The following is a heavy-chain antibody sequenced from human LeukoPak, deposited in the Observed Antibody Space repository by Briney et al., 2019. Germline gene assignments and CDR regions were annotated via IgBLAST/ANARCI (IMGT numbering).Heavy chain of an antibody. CDR1: GFTFSDYY. CDR2: ISSSGSTI. V-gene: IGHV3-11*04. CDR3: AKGDERYCSSTSCSLDY. J-gene: IGHJ4*02. D-gene: IGHD2-2*01. Sequence: GGSLRLSCAASGFTFSDYYMSWIRQAPGKGLEWVSYISSSGSTIYYADSVKGRFTISRDNSKNTLYLQMNSLRAEDTAVYYCAKGDERYCSSTSCSLDYWGQGTLVTVSS.